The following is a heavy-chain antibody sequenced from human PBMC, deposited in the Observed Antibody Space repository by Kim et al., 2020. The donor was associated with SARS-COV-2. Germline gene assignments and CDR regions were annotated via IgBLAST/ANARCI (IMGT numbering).Heavy chain of an antibody. CDR1: GYTFTSYA. V-gene: IGHV1-3*01. CDR2: VNAGNGNT. J-gene: IGHJ3*02. Sequence: ASVKVSCKASGYTFTSYAIHWVRQAPGQRLEWMGWVNAGNGNTRYKFQGRVTITGDTSASTAYMELSSLRSEDTAVYYCARERVGVPDAFDIWGQGTMVT. CDR3: ARERVGVPDAFDI. D-gene: IGHD3-10*01.